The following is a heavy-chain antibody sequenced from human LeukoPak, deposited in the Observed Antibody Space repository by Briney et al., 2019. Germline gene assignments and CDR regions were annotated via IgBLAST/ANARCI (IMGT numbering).Heavy chain of an antibody. J-gene: IGHJ4*02. D-gene: IGHD6-13*01. CDR1: GASVSSVSYY. CDR3: ARLVFAGRRVDY. V-gene: IGHV4-61*02. CDR2: ISTSGST. Sequence: SETLSLTCTVSGASVSSVSYYWSWIRQPAGKGLEWIGRISTSGSTNYNPSLKSRVTISVDTSKNQFSLKLSSVTAADTAVYYCARLVFAGRRVDYWGQGTLVTVSS.